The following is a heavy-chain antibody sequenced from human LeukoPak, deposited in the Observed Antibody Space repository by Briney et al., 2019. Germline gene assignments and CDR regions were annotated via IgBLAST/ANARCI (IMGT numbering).Heavy chain of an antibody. CDR3: TTDPVPGIAAAGTSY. J-gene: IGHJ4*02. D-gene: IGHD6-13*01. CDR1: GFTFSNAW. CDR2: IKSKTDGGTT. Sequence: GGSLRLSCAASGFTFSNAWMNRVRQAPGKGLEWVGRIKSKTDGGTTDYAAPVKGRFTISRDDSKNTLYLQMNSLKTEDTAVYYCTTDPVPGIAAAGTSYWGQGTLVTVSS. V-gene: IGHV3-15*07.